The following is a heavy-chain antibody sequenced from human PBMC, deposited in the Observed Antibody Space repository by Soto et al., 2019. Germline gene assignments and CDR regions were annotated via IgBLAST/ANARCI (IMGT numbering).Heavy chain of an antibody. V-gene: IGHV3-23*01. J-gene: IGHJ3*02. CDR2: ISGSGGST. CDR3: AKDGTYYDFWGTSQDAFDI. D-gene: IGHD3-3*01. CDR1: GFTFSSYA. Sequence: GGSLRLSCAASGFTFSSYAMSWVRQAPGKGLEWVSAISGSGGSTYYADSVKGRFTISRDKSKNTLYLQMNSLRAEDTAVYYCAKDGTYYDFWGTSQDAFDIWGQGTMVTVSS.